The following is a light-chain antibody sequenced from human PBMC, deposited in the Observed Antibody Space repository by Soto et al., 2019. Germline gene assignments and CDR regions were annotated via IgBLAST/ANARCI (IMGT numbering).Light chain of an antibody. CDR1: QSISTW. Sequence: DMQITHAPSNLSASVGYIVTITSRASQSISTWLAWYQQEPGKAPKLLIHKASSLQSGVPSRFSGSGSGTDFTLTISSLHTDDFATYSCQQYNSYSPTFGQGTKVDIK. CDR3: QQYNSYSPT. J-gene: IGKJ1*01. V-gene: IGKV1-5*03. CDR2: KAS.